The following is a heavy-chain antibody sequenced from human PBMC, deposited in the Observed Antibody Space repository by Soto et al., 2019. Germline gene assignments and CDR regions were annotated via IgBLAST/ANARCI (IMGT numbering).Heavy chain of an antibody. CDR2: IYSGGST. CDR1: GFTVSSNY. J-gene: IGHJ6*02. D-gene: IGHD3-10*01. Sequence: PGGSLRLSCAASGFTVSSNYMSWVRQAPGKGLEWVSVIYSGGSTYYADSVKGRFTISRDNSKNTLYLQMNSLRAEDTAVYYCARMAAEGLLLFGELMPYYYGMDVWGQGTTVTVSS. V-gene: IGHV3-66*01. CDR3: ARMAAEGLLLFGELMPYYYGMDV.